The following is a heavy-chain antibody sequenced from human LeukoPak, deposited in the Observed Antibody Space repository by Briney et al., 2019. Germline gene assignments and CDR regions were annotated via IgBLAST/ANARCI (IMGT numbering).Heavy chain of an antibody. J-gene: IGHJ6*03. CDR1: GFTFRNYG. CDR3: AKGSRRRVTMVRGAAVYYYSYYMDV. CDR2: ISGSGGST. V-gene: IGHV3-23*01. D-gene: IGHD3-10*01. Sequence: GGTLRLSCVASGFTFRNYGMSWVRQAPGKGLEWVSAISGSGGSTYYADSVKGRFTISRDNSKNTLYLQMDSLRAEDTAVYYCAKGSRRRVTMVRGAAVYYYSYYMDVWAKGTTVAVSS.